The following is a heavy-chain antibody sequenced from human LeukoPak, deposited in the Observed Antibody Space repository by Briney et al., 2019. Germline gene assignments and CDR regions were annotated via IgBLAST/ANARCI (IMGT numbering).Heavy chain of an antibody. Sequence: PGGSLRLSCAASGFMFNGYSLTWVRQAPGKGLEWISYISAGSDIYYTDSVKGRFTISRDNAKNSLYLQLNSLRVEDTAVYYCARWGLGPSFDYWGRGTLVTVSS. V-gene: IGHV3-21*05. J-gene: IGHJ4*02. CDR2: ISAGSDI. CDR1: GFMFNGYS. CDR3: ARWGLGPSFDY. D-gene: IGHD1-26*01.